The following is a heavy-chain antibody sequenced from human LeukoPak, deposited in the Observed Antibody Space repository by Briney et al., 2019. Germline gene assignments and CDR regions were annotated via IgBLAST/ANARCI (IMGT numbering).Heavy chain of an antibody. J-gene: IGHJ4*02. Sequence: SETLSLTCTVSGGSLSGYYWTWIRQPPVKGLEWIGYIYYGGSTNYNPSLKSRVTMSVDTSKNQFSLKLSSVTAADTAVYYCARQTYYASGTYYYLEFWGREPWPPSPQ. V-gene: IGHV4-59*01. D-gene: IGHD3-10*01. CDR3: ARQTYYASGTYYYLEF. CDR1: GGSLSGYY. CDR2: IYYGGST.